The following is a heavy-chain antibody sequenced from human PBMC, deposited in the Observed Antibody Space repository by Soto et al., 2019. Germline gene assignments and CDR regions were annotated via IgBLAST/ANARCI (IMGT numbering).Heavy chain of an antibody. CDR1: GDSVSSNSAA. J-gene: IGHJ5*02. V-gene: IGHV6-1*01. CDR2: TYYRSKWCS. CDR3: ARGPGSLRP. D-gene: IGHD1-1*01. Sequence: LQTLSLTCAISGDSVSSNSAAWNWIRLSPSRGLEWLGRTYYRSKWCSVYAPSVKSRISINPDTSKNQFSLQLNSVTPDDTAVYDCARGPGSLRPWGQGILVTVSS.